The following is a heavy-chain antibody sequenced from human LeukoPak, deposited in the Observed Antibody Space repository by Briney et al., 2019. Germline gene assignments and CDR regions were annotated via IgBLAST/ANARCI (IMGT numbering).Heavy chain of an antibody. Sequence: GASVKVSXKASGYTFTGYYMHWVRQAPGQGLEWMGWINPNSGGTNYAQKFQGRVTMTRDTSISTAYMELSRLRSDDTAVYYCARGGTNWGYYFDYWGQGTLVTVSS. CDR2: INPNSGGT. CDR1: GYTFTGYY. D-gene: IGHD7-27*01. V-gene: IGHV1-2*02. J-gene: IGHJ4*02. CDR3: ARGGTNWGYYFDY.